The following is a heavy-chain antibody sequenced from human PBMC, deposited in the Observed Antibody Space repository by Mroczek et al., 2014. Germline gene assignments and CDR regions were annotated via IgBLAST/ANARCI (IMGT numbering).Heavy chain of an antibody. CDR2: IYYSGST. J-gene: IGHJ5*02. Sequence: VQLQESGPGLVKPSQTLSLTCTVSGGSISSGDYYWSWIRQPPGKGLEWIGYIYYSGSTYYNPSLKSRVTISVDTSKNQFSLKLSSVTAADTAVYYCARYVVVPAARPDWFDPWGQGTLVTVSS. D-gene: IGHD2-2*02. V-gene: IGHV4-30-4*01. CDR3: ARYVVVPAARPDWFDP. CDR1: GGSISSGDYY.